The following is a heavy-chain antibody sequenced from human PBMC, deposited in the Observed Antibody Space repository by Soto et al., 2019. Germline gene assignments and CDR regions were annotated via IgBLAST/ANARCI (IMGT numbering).Heavy chain of an antibody. D-gene: IGHD2-15*01. CDR3: ARGVGYCSGGSCYMYYMDV. J-gene: IGHJ6*03. Sequence: GASVKVSCKASGYTFTSYGISWVRQAPGQGLEWKGWISAYNGNTNYAQKLQGRVTMTTDTSTSTVYMELRSLRSDDTAVYYCARGVGYCSGGSCYMYYMDVWGKGTTVTVSS. CDR2: ISAYNGNT. V-gene: IGHV1-18*01. CDR1: GYTFTSYG.